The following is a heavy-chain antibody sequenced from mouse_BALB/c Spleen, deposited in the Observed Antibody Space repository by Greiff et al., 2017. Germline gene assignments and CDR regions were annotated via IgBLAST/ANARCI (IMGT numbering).Heavy chain of an antibody. V-gene: IGHV1S22*01. CDR1: GYTFTSYW. CDR3: TREHYGYPYWYFDV. D-gene: IGHD2-2*01. J-gene: IGHJ1*01. CDR2: IYPGSGST. Sequence: LQQPGSELVRPGASVKLSCKASGYTFTSYWMHWVKQRPGQGLEWIGNIYPGSGSTNYDEKFNSKATLTVDTSSSTAYMQLSSLTSEDFAVYYCTREHYGYPYWYFDVWGAGTTVTVSS.